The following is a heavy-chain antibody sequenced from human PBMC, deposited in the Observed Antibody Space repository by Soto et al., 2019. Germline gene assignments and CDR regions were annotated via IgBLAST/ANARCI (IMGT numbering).Heavy chain of an antibody. D-gene: IGHD6-25*01. CDR3: ARSGYGDYYYYYMDV. V-gene: IGHV1-8*01. J-gene: IGHJ6*03. CDR2: MNPNSGNT. CDR1: GYTFTSYD. Sequence: ASVKVSCKASGYTFTSYDINWVRQATGQGLEWMGWMNPNSGNTGYAQKFQGRVTMTRNTSKSTAYMELSSLRSEDTAVYYCARSGYGDYYYYYMDVWDKGTTVTAP.